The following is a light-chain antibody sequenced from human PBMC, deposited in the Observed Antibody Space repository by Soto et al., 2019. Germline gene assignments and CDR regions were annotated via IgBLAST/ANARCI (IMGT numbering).Light chain of an antibody. CDR2: EVS. J-gene: IGLJ2*01. Sequence: QSALTQPPSVSGSPGQSGTISCTGTSSDVGSYNRVSWYQQHPGTAPKLMIYEVSNRPSGVPDRFSGSKSVNTASLTISGLHAEDEADYYGSLYTRSSTVVVGGGTKLTVL. CDR1: SSDVGSYNR. CDR3: SLYTRSSTVV. V-gene: IGLV2-18*01.